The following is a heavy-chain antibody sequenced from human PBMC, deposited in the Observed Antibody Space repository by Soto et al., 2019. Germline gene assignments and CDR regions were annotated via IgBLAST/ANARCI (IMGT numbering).Heavy chain of an antibody. CDR1: GFTFSSYA. D-gene: IGHD2-8*01. J-gene: IGHJ6*02. CDR2: ISGSGGST. CDR3: AKMYGGPYYYYYYGMDV. Sequence: TGGSLRLSCAASGFTFSSYAMSWVRQAPGKGLEWVSAISGSGGSTYYADSVKGRFTISRDNSKNTLYLQMNSLRAEDTAVYYCAKMYGGPYYYYYYGMDVWGQGTAVTVSS. V-gene: IGHV3-23*01.